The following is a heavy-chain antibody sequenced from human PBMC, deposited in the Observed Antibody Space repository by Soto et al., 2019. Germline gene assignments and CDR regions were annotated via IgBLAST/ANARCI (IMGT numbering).Heavy chain of an antibody. CDR3: VRDRDIYCSSTSCPMDV. CDR2: ISSNGVGT. J-gene: IGHJ6*02. Sequence: GGSLRLSCAASGFTLSGYAMDWVRQAPGKGLEYVSGISSNGVGTYYANSVQGRFTISRDNSKNTVYLQMGSLRPEDMAVYYCVRDRDIYCSSTSCPMDVWGQGTTVTVSS. CDR1: GFTLSGYA. D-gene: IGHD2-2*01. V-gene: IGHV3-64*01.